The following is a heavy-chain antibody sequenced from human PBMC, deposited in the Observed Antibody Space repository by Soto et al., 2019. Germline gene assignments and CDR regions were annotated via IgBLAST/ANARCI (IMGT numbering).Heavy chain of an antibody. D-gene: IGHD2-2*01. V-gene: IGHV1-69*13. CDR2: IIPVFGTI. Sequence: ASVKVSCKASGFTFTSYGITWVRQAPGQGLEWLGGIIPVFGTINNAQKFQGRVTITADESTATAYMELSSLTSEDTAVYFCARDPRIYCTSASCHSYFDYWGQGTLVTVSS. J-gene: IGHJ4*02. CDR1: GFTFTSYG. CDR3: ARDPRIYCTSASCHSYFDY.